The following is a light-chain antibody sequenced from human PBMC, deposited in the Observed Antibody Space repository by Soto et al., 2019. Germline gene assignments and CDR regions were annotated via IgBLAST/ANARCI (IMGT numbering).Light chain of an antibody. J-gene: IGKJ1*01. CDR2: AAS. V-gene: IGKV1-9*01. CDR1: QGINNY. Sequence: IQLTQSPSSLSASVGDSVTITCRASQGINNYLAWYQQKPGKAPTLLIYAASTLQSGVPSRFSGSGSGTEFTLTISSLQAEDVAVYYCQEYLNGLPAFGQGTKVDIK. CDR3: QEYLNGLPA.